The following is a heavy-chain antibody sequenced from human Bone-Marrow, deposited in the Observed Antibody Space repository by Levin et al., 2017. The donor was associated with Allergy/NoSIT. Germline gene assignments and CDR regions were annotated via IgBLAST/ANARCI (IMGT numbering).Heavy chain of an antibody. J-gene: IGHJ4*02. V-gene: IGHV3-23*01. CDR1: GFPFTTYA. CDR3: AKGPFSSSSRGYYFDF. D-gene: IGHD6-6*01. Sequence: HPGGSLRLSCAASGFPFTTYALGWVRQAPGKGLEWVSVISASGGSTDYADSVKGRFTISRDNSKNTLYLQMNSLRADDTAVYYCAKGPFSSSSRGYYFDFWGQGALVTVSS. CDR2: ISASGGST.